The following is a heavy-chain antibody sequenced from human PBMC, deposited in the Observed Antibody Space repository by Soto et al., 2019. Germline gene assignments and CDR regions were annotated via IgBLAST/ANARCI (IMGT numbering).Heavy chain of an antibody. J-gene: IGHJ4*02. CDR1: SDSIVGENW. Sequence: QVQLQESGPGLVKPSETLSLTCSVSSDSIVGENWWSWVRQPPGMGLEWIGEIFRTGGTNYNPSLKSRVTMEVDKSKNQFSLKLISATAADTAVYYCARVFSSGSGWMYYFDFWGQGTLVSVSS. CDR3: ARVFSSGSGWMYYFDF. D-gene: IGHD6-25*01. CDR2: IFRTGGT. V-gene: IGHV4-4*02.